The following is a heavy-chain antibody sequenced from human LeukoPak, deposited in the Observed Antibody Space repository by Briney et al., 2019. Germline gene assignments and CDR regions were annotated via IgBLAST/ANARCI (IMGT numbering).Heavy chain of an antibody. Sequence: PSETLSLTCAVYGGSFSGYYWSWIRQPPGKGLEWIGEINHSGSTNYNPSLKSRVTISVDTSKNQFSLKLSSVTAADTAVYYYARGPFIVGATLDYWGQGTLVTVSS. D-gene: IGHD1-26*01. CDR1: GGSFSGYY. CDR2: INHSGST. CDR3: ARGPFIVGATLDY. V-gene: IGHV4-34*01. J-gene: IGHJ4*02.